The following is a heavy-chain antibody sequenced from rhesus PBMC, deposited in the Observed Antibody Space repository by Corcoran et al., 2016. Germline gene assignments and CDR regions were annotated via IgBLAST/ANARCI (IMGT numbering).Heavy chain of an antibody. J-gene: IGHJ4*01. CDR3: AKAIAANIFDY. D-gene: IGHD6-13*01. CDR1: GFTFSSYW. V-gene: IGHV3-119*01. Sequence: EVQLVESGGGLVQPGGSLRLSCAASGFTFSSYWMYWVRQAPGKGLEWVSRISSDGGSTSYADSVKGRFTISRENAKNSLYLQMNSLRAEDTAVYYCAKAIAANIFDYWGQGVLVTVSS. CDR2: ISSDGGST.